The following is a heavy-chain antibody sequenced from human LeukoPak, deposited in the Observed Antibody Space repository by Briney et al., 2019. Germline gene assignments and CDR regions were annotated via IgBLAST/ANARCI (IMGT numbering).Heavy chain of an antibody. Sequence: SETLSLTCTVSGGSISSYYWSWIRQPPGKGLEWIGYIYYSGSTNYNPSLKSRVTISVDTSKNQFSLKLSSVTAADMAVYYCATNGWYCLDHWGQGALVTVSS. CDR2: IYYSGST. CDR1: GGSISSYY. CDR3: ATNGWYCLDH. J-gene: IGHJ1*01. V-gene: IGHV4-59*01. D-gene: IGHD6-19*01.